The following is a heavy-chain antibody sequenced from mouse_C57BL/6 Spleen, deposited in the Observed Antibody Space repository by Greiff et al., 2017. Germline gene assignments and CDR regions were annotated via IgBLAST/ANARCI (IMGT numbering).Heavy chain of an antibody. D-gene: IGHD4-1*01. V-gene: IGHV5-9-1*02. CDR1: GFTFSSYA. CDR2: ISSGGDYI. Sequence: DVHLVESGEGLVKPGGSLKLSCAASGFTFSSYAMSWVRQTPEKRLEWVAYISSGGDYIYYADTVKGRFTISRDNARNTLYLQMSSLKSEDTAMYYCTRDFSGTGNYYAMDYWGQGTSVTVSS. J-gene: IGHJ4*01. CDR3: TRDFSGTGNYYAMDY.